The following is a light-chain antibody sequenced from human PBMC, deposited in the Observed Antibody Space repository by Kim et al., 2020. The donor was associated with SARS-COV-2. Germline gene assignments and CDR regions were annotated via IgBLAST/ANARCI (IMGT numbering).Light chain of an antibody. J-gene: IGLJ3*02. V-gene: IGLV3-21*01. CDR1: KIGSKS. CDR3: QVWDSSNDHWV. CDR2: YDS. Sequence: SYELTQPPSVSVAPGKTATITCGGNKIGSKSVHWYQQKPGQAPVLVIYYDSDRPSGIPERFSGSNSGNTATLTISRVEAGDEGDYYCQVWDSSNDHWVFG.